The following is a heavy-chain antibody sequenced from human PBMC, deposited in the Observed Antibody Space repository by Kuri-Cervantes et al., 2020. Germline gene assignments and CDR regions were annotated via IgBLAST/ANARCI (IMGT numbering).Heavy chain of an antibody. Sequence: GESLKISCAASGFTFSDYYMNWVRQAPGKGLEWVSYISSSSSTIYYADSVKGRFTISRDNAKNSLYLQMNSLRDEDTAVYYCARDQWLVEGYYGMDVWGQGTTVTVSS. V-gene: IGHV3-48*02. D-gene: IGHD6-19*01. CDR2: ISSSSSTI. J-gene: IGHJ6*02. CDR3: ARDQWLVEGYYGMDV. CDR1: GFTFSDYY.